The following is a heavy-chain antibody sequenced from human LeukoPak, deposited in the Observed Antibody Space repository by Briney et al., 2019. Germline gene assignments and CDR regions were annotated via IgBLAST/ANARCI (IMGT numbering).Heavy chain of an antibody. J-gene: IGHJ3*02. Sequence: GGSLRLSCAASGFTFSSYAMSWVRQAPGKGLEWVSAISGSCGSTYCADSVKGRFTISRDNSKNTLYLQMNSLRAEDTAVYYCAKDLILDMIVVPDAFDIWGQGTMVTVSS. CDR1: GFTFSSYA. V-gene: IGHV3-23*01. CDR3: AKDLILDMIVVPDAFDI. D-gene: IGHD3-22*01. CDR2: ISGSCGST.